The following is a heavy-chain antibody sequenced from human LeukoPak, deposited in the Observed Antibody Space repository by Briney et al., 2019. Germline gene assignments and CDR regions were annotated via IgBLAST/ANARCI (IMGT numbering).Heavy chain of an antibody. CDR1: GFTFSSYA. V-gene: IGHV3-30*04. CDR2: ISYDGGNK. D-gene: IGHD6-19*01. J-gene: IGHJ4*02. Sequence: GGSLRLSCAAFGFTFSSYAMYWVRQAPGKGLEWVAVISYDGGNKNYADSVKGRFTISRDNSKNTLYLQMNSLRAEDTAVYYCATYSSAFSYWGQGTLVTVSS. CDR3: ATYSSAFSY.